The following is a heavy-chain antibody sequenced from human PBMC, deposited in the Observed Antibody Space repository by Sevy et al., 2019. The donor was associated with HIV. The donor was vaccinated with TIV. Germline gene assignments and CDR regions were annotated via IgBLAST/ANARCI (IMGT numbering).Heavy chain of an antibody. CDR3: PTLRGGLYGSGYFQN. D-gene: IGHD3-10*01. V-gene: IGHV3-23*01. J-gene: IGHJ1*01. CDR1: GFTFSAYA. Sequence: GGSLRLSCAASGFTFSAYAMSWVRQAPGKGLEWVSCISSSGGSTYYADSVKGRFSIPRDTSKNTLYLQMNSLRAEDTAVYYCPTLRGGLYGSGYFQNWGQGTQVTVSS. CDR2: ISSSGGST.